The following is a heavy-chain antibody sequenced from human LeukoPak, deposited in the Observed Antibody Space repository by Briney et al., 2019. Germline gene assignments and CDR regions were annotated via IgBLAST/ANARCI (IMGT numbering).Heavy chain of an antibody. CDR1: GGSISSYY. V-gene: IGHV4-4*07. D-gene: IGHD3-22*01. J-gene: IGHJ4*02. CDR3: ASQPSVESSGRPFDY. Sequence: SETLSLTCTVSGGSISSYYWSWTRQPAGKGLEWIGRIYTSGSTNYNPSLKSRITMSVDTSKNQFSLKLSSVTAADTAVYYCASQPSVESSGRPFDYWGQGTLVTVSS. CDR2: IYTSGST.